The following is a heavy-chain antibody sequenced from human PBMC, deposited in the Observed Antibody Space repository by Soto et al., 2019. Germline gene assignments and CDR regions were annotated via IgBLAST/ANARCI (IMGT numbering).Heavy chain of an antibody. CDR1: GFTFSSYG. CDR3: AKCRVMATIAGTLDY. J-gene: IGHJ4*02. CDR2: ISYDGSNK. D-gene: IGHD5-12*01. Sequence: GGSLRLSCAASGFTFSSYGMHWVRQAPGKGLEWVAVISYDGSNKYYADSVKGRFTISRDNSKNTLYLQMNSLRAEDTAVYYCAKCRVMATIAGTLDYWGQGTLVTVSS. V-gene: IGHV3-30*18.